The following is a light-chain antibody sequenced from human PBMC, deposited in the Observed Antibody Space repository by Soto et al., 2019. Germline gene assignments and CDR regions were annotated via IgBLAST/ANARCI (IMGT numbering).Light chain of an antibody. Sequence: DIQSTRSPCSLSWCVLDRVIITCRASQSISSWLAWYQQKPGKAPKLLMFDTFSLESGVPSRFSGSRSGTEFTLTISSLQPDDYATYYCQQYNSYSPLTFGGGTKVDIK. V-gene: IGKV1-5*01. CDR3: QQYNSYSPLT. J-gene: IGKJ4*01. CDR2: DTF. CDR1: QSISSW.